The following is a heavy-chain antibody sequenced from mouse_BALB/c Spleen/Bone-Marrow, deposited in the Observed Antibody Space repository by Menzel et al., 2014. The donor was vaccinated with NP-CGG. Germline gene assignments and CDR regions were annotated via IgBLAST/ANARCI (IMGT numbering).Heavy chain of an antibody. Sequence: VKVVESGAELVKPGASVKLSCTASGFNIKDTYMHWVKQRPEQGLEWIGRIDPANGNTKYDPKFQGKATITADTSSNTAYLQLSSLTSEDTAVYYCARNGYYVYYYAMDYWGQGTSVTVSS. CDR1: GFNIKDTY. CDR3: ARNGYYVYYYAMDY. J-gene: IGHJ4*01. V-gene: IGHV14-3*02. CDR2: IDPANGNT. D-gene: IGHD2-3*01.